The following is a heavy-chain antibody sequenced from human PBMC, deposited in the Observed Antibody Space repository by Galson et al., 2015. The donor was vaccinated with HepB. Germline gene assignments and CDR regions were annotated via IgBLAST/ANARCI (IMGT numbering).Heavy chain of an antibody. CDR1: GDSDSSNSAA. V-gene: IGHV6-1*01. D-gene: IGHD6-13*01. J-gene: IGHJ4*02. Sequence: CAISGDSDSSNSAAWNWVRQSPSRGLEWLGRTYYRSKWYNDYAVSVKSRITINPDTSKNQFSLQLNSVTPEDTAVYYCARDFFHSSSWYYFDYWGQGTLVTVSS. CDR3: ARDFFHSSSWYYFDY. CDR2: TYYRSKWYN.